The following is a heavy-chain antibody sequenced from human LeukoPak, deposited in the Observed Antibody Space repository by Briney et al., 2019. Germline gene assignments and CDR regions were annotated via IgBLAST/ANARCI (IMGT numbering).Heavy chain of an antibody. V-gene: IGHV3-74*01. CDR1: GFTFSTYW. J-gene: IGHJ1*01. CDR3: ARAPSEIGGYYPEYFRH. Sequence: GGSLRLACAASGFTFSTYWMHWVRQAPGKGLVWVSRIKSDGSTNYADSVKGRFTISRDNAKNTVSLQMNSLRPEGTGVYYCARAPSEIGGYYPEYFRHWGQGTLVTVSS. D-gene: IGHD3-22*01. CDR2: IKSDGST.